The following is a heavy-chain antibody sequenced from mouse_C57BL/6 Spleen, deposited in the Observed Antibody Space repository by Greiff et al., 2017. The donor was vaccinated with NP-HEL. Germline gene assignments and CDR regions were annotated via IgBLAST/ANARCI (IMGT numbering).Heavy chain of an antibody. Sequence: QVQLQQPGAELVRPGTSVKLSCKASGYTFTSYWMHWVKQRPGQGLEWIGVIDPSDSYTNYNQKFKGKATLTVDTSSSTAYMQLSSLTSEDSAVYYCARSPHYYGSSYFDYWGQGTTLTVSS. D-gene: IGHD1-1*01. CDR3: ARSPHYYGSSYFDY. V-gene: IGHV1-59*01. CDR2: IDPSDSYT. CDR1: GYTFTSYW. J-gene: IGHJ2*01.